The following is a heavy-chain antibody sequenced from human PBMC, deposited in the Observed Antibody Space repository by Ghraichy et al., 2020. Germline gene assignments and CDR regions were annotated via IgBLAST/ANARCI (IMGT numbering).Heavy chain of an antibody. CDR3: ARIRRVLRYFDWLSTHAFDI. D-gene: IGHD3-9*01. CDR1: GGSFSGYY. CDR2: INHSGST. V-gene: IGHV4-34*01. Sequence: SETLSLTCAVYGGSFSGYYWSWIRQPPGKGLEWIGEINHSGSTNYNPSLKSRVTISVDTSKNQFSLKLSSVTAADTAVYYCARIRRVLRYFDWLSTHAFDILGQGTMVTVSS. J-gene: IGHJ3*02.